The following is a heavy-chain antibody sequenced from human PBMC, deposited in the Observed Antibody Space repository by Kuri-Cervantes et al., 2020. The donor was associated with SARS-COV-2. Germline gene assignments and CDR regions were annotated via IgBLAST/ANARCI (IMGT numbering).Heavy chain of an antibody. J-gene: IGHJ4*02. CDR2: VSYDGGSE. CDR3: ARETFWCGYYFYGNIDH. Sequence: GESLKISCEGSGFTFSNHALYWIRQAPGEGLEWVAVVSYDGGSEWYADSLKGRFSISRDNSKNTVYLQMNSLRTEDTAIYYCARETFWCGYYFYGNIDHWGQGTLVTVSS. CDR1: GFTFSNHA. D-gene: IGHD3-3*01. V-gene: IGHV3-30-3*01.